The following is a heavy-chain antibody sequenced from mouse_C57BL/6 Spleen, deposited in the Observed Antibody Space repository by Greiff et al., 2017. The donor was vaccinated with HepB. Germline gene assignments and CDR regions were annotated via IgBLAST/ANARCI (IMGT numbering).Heavy chain of an antibody. J-gene: IGHJ4*01. CDR2: IYPSDSET. CDR1: GYTFTSYW. CDR3: ATLSASNGAMDY. Sequence: VQLQQPGAELVRPGSSVKLSCKASGYTFTSYWMDWVKQRPGQGLEWIGNIYPSDSETHYNQKFKDKATLTVDKSSSTAYMQLSSLTSEDSAVYYCATLSASNGAMDYWGQGTSVTVSS. V-gene: IGHV1-61*01. D-gene: IGHD6-1*01.